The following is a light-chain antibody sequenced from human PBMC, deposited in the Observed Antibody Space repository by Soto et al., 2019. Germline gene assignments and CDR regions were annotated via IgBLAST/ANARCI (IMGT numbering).Light chain of an antibody. V-gene: IGKV3-11*01. J-gene: IGKJ4*01. CDR2: DAS. CDR3: QQFSSYPLT. Sequence: EIVLTQSPATPSLSPGERATLSCRASQSFSSYLAWYQQKPGQAPRLLIYDASSRATGIPDRFSGGGSGTDFTLTISRLEPEDFAVYYCQQFSSYPLTFGGGTKVDI. CDR1: QSFSSY.